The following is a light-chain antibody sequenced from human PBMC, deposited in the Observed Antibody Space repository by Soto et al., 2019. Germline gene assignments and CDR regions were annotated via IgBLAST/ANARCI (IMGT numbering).Light chain of an antibody. CDR1: QSVSSSY. Sequence: EIVLTQSPGTLSLSPGERATLSCRASQSVSSSYLAWYQQKPGQAPRLLIYGASSRATGIPDRFSGSGSGTDFTITISSLEPEDFAVYYCQQYGNSPRFTFGPGTKVDIK. CDR3: QQYGNSPRFT. CDR2: GAS. V-gene: IGKV3-20*01. J-gene: IGKJ3*01.